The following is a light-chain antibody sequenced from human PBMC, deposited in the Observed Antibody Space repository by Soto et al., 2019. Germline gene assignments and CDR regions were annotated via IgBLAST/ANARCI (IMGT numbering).Light chain of an antibody. J-gene: IGKJ2*01. V-gene: IGKV1-5*01. CDR3: QQFNTYSYT. CDR1: QNIRSR. Sequence: DFQMTQSPSTLSASVGDRVTITCRASQNIRSRLAWFQQKPGKAPKLLIYDASSLESGVPSRFSGSGFGTEFTLTISSLQPDDFATYYCQQFNTYSYTFGQGTKVDIK. CDR2: DAS.